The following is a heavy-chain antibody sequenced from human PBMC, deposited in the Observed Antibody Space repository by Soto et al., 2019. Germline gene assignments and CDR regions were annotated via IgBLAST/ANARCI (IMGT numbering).Heavy chain of an antibody. Sequence: ETLSLTCTVSGGSISSYYWSWIRQPPGKGLEWIGYIYCSGSTTYNPSLRSRVTISVDTSKNQFSLKLSSVTAADTAVYYCARLGHVYYYDSSGYREYFQHWGQGTLVTVSS. CDR1: GGSISSYY. CDR3: ARLGHVYYYDSSGYREYFQH. D-gene: IGHD3-22*01. CDR2: IYCSGST. V-gene: IGHV4-59*01. J-gene: IGHJ1*01.